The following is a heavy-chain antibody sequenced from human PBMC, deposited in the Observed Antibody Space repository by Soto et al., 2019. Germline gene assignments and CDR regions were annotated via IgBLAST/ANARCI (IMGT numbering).Heavy chain of an antibody. CDR2: ISSPGNA. CDR1: GFSFNNFA. J-gene: IGHJ6*03. CDR3: AKDAHDNYHYYTDV. V-gene: IGHV3-23*01. Sequence: EVQLLESGGGLVQPGGSLRLSFAASGFSFNNFAMSWVRQAPGKGLEWVSVISSPGNAFYADSVKGRFTVSRDMSTNTLFLQMTSLRGEDTATYYCAKDAHDNYHYYTDVWGKGTTVTVSS. D-gene: IGHD3-3*01.